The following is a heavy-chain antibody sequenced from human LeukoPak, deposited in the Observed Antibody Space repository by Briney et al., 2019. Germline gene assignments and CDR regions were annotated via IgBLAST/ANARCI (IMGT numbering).Heavy chain of an antibody. CDR3: ARSGGEAHNWFDP. D-gene: IGHD3-10*01. V-gene: IGHV4-59*08. Sequence: SETLSHTCTVSGGSISSYYWSWIRQPPGKGLEWIGYIYYSGSTNYNPSLKSRVTISVDTSKNQFSLKLSSVTAADTAVYYCARSGGEAHNWFDPWGQGTLVTVSS. CDR2: IYYSGST. J-gene: IGHJ5*02. CDR1: GGSISSYY.